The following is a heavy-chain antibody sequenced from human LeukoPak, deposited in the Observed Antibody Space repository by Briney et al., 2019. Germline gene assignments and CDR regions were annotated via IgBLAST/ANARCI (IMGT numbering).Heavy chain of an antibody. D-gene: IGHD3-22*01. Sequence: SETLSVTCTVPGGSISSGSYYWSWVRQPPGTGPEWIGYINYSGRTNYNPSPMSRVTISVDTSKNQFSLKLSSVTAADTAVYYCARSTSMIGDSYDYYYYYMDVWGKGTTVTISS. CDR1: GGSISSGSYY. CDR3: ARSTSMIGDSYDYYYYYMDV. CDR2: INYSGRT. V-gene: IGHV4-61*01. J-gene: IGHJ6*03.